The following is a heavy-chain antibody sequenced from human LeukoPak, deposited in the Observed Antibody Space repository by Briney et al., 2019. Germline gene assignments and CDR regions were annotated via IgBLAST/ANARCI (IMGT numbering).Heavy chain of an antibody. CDR1: GGSFSGYY. D-gene: IGHD1-26*01. CDR2: INDRGST. Sequence: ASETLSLTCAVYGGSFSGYYWSWIRQPPGKWLEWIGDINDRGSTNYNPSLKSRVPISVDTSKNQFSLKLSSVTAADTAVYYCARGIIGNFDYWGQGTLVTVSS. V-gene: IGHV4-34*01. CDR3: ARGIIGNFDY. J-gene: IGHJ4*02.